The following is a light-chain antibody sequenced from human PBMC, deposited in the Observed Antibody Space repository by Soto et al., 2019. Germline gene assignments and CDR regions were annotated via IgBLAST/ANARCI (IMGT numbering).Light chain of an antibody. Sequence: QSALTQPASVSGSPGQSITFSCTGSSSDVGGYNYVSWYQQHPGKAPKLMIYDVSYRPSGVSDRFSGSKSGNTASLTISGLQAEDEADYYRSSYTSSSTWVFGGGTKLTVL. V-gene: IGLV2-14*01. CDR3: SSYTSSSTWV. J-gene: IGLJ3*02. CDR2: DVS. CDR1: SSDVGGYNY.